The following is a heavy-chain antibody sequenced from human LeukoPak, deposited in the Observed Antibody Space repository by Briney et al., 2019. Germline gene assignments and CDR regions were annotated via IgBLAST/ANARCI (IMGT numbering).Heavy chain of an antibody. J-gene: IGHJ3*01. CDR2: ITSSGIVT. CDR1: GFTFSSYG. V-gene: IGHV3-21*01. Sequence: GGSLRLSCAASGFTFSSYGMAWLRQAPGKGLEWVATITSSGIVTYYSDSVKGRFTISRDNAKNSLYLQMNSLRAEDTAVYYCARDWYNNSDAFDLWGQGTMVTVSS. D-gene: IGHD4-11*01. CDR3: ARDWYNNSDAFDL.